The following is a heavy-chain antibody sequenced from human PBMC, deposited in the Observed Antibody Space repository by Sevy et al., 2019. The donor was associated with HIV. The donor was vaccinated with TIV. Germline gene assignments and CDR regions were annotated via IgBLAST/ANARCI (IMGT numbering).Heavy chain of an antibody. CDR3: TRALATADTPEYYFDY. J-gene: IGHJ4*02. CDR2: TRRNSHEPYGGTT. D-gene: IGHD5-12*01. CDR1: GFTFGDYA. V-gene: IGHV3-49*03. Sequence: GGSLRLSCTSSGFTFGDYAMSWFRQAPGKGLEWVAFTRRNSHEPYGGTTEYAASVKGRFTISRDDSKSIAYLQMNSLKTEDTAVYYCTRALATADTPEYYFDYWGQGILVTVSS.